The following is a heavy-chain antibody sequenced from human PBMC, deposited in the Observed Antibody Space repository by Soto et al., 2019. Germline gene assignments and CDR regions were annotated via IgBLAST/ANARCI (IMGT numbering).Heavy chain of an antibody. V-gene: IGHV3-30-3*01. CDR2: VSFDGSNE. Sequence: QVQLVESGGGVVQPGGSLRLSCSASGFTFSRYAMHWVRQAPGEGLDWVAVVSFDGSNEYYAESVRGRFTISRDTSKNTLYLQMNSLRPEDTAVYLCARPRMTTTTRYHGMDVWGRGTTVTVSS. CDR1: GFTFSRYA. D-gene: IGHD4-17*01. CDR3: ARPRMTTTTRYHGMDV. J-gene: IGHJ6*02.